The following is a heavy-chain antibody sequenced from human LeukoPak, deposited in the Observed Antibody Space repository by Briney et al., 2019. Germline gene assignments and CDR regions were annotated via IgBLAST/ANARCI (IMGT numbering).Heavy chain of an antibody. Sequence: GASVKVSCKASGYTFTSYYMHWVRQAPGQGLEWMGIINPSGGSTSYAQKFQGRVTITAAKSTSTAYMELSSLRSEDTAVYYCARASRRDGYNLYFDYWGQGTLVTVSS. D-gene: IGHD5-24*01. V-gene: IGHV1-46*01. CDR2: INPSGGST. CDR1: GYTFTSYY. J-gene: IGHJ4*02. CDR3: ARASRRDGYNLYFDY.